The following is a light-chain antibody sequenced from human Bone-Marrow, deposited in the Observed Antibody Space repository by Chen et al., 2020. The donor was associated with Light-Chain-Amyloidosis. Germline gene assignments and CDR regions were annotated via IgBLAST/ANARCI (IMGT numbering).Light chain of an antibody. CDR1: SSNIGAGYD. J-gene: IGLJ3*02. V-gene: IGLV1-40*01. Sequence: QSVLTQPPSVSGAPGQRVTISCTGSSSNIGAGYDVHWYQQLPGTAPKLLIYGNSNRPSGVPDRFSGSKSGTAASLAITGLQAGDEADYYGQSYDSSLSGWVFGGGTKLTVL. CDR2: GNS. CDR3: QSYDSSLSGWV.